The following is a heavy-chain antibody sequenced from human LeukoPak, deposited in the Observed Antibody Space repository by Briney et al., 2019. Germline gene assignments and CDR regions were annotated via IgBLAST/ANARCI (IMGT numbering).Heavy chain of an antibody. CDR3: ARRTSSSWVFDY. J-gene: IGHJ4*02. D-gene: IGHD6-13*01. V-gene: IGHV4-4*09. CDR2: IYTSGST. Sequence: NPSETLSLTCTVSGGSISSYYGSWIRQPPGKGLEWIGYIYTSGSTNYNPSLKSRVTISIDTSQNQFSLKLSSVTAADTAVYYCARRTSSSWVFDYWGQGTLVTVSS. CDR1: GGSISSYY.